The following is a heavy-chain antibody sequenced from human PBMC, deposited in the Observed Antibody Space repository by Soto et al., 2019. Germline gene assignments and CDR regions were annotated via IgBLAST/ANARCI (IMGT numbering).Heavy chain of an antibody. V-gene: IGHV1-69*13. J-gene: IGHJ5*02. CDR1: GGTFSSYA. CDR2: IIPIFGTA. CDR3: ARDEAYYYDSSDAWFDP. D-gene: IGHD3-22*01. Sequence: SVKVSCKARGGTFSSYAISWVRQAPGQGLEWMGGIIPIFGTANYAQEFQGRVTITADESTSTAYMELSSLRSEDTAVYFCARDEAYYYDSSDAWFDPWGQGTLVTVSS.